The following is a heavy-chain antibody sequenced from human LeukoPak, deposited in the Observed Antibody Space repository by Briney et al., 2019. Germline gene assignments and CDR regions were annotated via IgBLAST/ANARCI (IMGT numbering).Heavy chain of an antibody. D-gene: IGHD3-10*01. Sequence: GASVKVSCKASGYTFTSYGISWVRQAPGQGLEWMGWISAYNGNTNYGQKLQGRVTMTTDTSTSTAYMELRSLRSDDTAVYYCARDGYYYGSGSYYRDFDYWGQGTLVTVSP. CDR1: GYTFTSYG. CDR2: ISAYNGNT. V-gene: IGHV1-18*01. J-gene: IGHJ4*02. CDR3: ARDGYYYGSGSYYRDFDY.